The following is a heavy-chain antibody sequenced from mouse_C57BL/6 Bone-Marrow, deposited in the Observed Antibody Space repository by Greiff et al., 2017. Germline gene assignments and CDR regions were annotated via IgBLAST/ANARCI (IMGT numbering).Heavy chain of an antibody. J-gene: IGHJ4*01. D-gene: IGHD1-1*01. Sequence: EVQLQQSVAELVRPGASVKLSCTASGFNFKNTYMHWVKQRPEQGLEWIGRIDPANGNTKYAPKFQGKATITADTSSNTAYLQLSSLTSADTAISYCASGVYYYYYYAMDYWGQGTSVTVSS. CDR3: ASGVYYYYYYAMDY. CDR1: GFNFKNTY. V-gene: IGHV14-3*01. CDR2: IDPANGNT.